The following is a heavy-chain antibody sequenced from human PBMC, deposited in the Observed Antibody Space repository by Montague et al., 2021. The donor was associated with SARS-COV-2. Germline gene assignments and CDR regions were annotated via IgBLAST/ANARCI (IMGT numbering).Heavy chain of an antibody. CDR2: IHSSGTT. D-gene: IGHD6-25*01. CDR1: GGSISSGSYY. J-gene: IGHJ4*02. CDR3: ARRLGGSGWLDY. V-gene: IGHV4-39*01. Sequence: SQTLSLTCTVAGGSISSGSYYWGWFRQPPGKGLEWIGNIHSSGTTYYKSRVTISVDTSKNQFSLKMTSVTAADTAVYYCARRLGGSGWLDYWGQETLVTVSS.